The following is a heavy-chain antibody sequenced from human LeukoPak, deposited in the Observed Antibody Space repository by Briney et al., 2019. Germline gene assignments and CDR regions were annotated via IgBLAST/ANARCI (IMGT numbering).Heavy chain of an antibody. Sequence: GGPLRLSCAASGFTLSSYWMSWVRQAPGKGLEWVANIKYDGSEKDYVDSVKGRFTISRDNAKNSLYLQMNSLRAEDTAVYYCARDIAPAGLFFDYWGQGTLVTVSS. CDR3: ARDIAPAGLFFDY. CDR2: IKYDGSEK. D-gene: IGHD6-13*01. V-gene: IGHV3-7*01. CDR1: GFTLSSYW. J-gene: IGHJ4*02.